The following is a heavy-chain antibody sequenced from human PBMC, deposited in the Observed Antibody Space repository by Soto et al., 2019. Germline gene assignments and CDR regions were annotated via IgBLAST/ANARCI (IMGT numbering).Heavy chain of an antibody. V-gene: IGHV3-30-3*01. CDR1: GFTFSSYA. Sequence: GGSLRLSCAASGFTFSSYAMHWVRQAPGKGLEWVAVISYDGSNKYYADSVKGRFTISRDNSKNTLYLQMNSLRAEDTAVYYCAKDPEYCISTSCYHYYYYGMDVWGQGTTVTVSS. D-gene: IGHD2-2*01. CDR3: AKDPEYCISTSCYHYYYYGMDV. CDR2: ISYDGSNK. J-gene: IGHJ6*02.